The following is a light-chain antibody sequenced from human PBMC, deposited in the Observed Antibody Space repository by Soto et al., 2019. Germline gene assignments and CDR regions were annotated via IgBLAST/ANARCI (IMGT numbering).Light chain of an antibody. CDR2: GAS. Sequence: EIVLTQSPGTVSLSPGERATLSCRASQSVRSSYLAWYQQKPGQTPRLLIYGASSRAAGIPDGFSGSGSGTDFTLIISRLEPEDFAVYYCQHYGSSPSWTFGQGTKVEIK. CDR3: QHYGSSPSWT. J-gene: IGKJ1*01. V-gene: IGKV3-20*01. CDR1: QSVRSSY.